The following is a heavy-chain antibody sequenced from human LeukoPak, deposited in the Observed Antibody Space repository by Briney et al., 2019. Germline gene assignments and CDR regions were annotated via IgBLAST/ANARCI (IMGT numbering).Heavy chain of an antibody. V-gene: IGHV3-73*01. J-gene: IGHJ5*02. CDR3: TRHFQYSGSLLFDP. D-gene: IGHD3-10*01. CDR2: IRSKANSYAT. Sequence: GGSLRLSCAASGFTFSGSAMHWVRQASGKGLEWVGRIRSKANSYATAYAASVKGRFTISRDDSKNTAYLQMNSLRTEDTAVYYCTRHFQYSGSLLFDPWGQRTLVTVSS. CDR1: GFTFSGSA.